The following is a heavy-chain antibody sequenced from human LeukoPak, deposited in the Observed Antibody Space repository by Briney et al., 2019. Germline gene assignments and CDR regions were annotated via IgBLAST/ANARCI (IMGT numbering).Heavy chain of an antibody. Sequence: TPGGSLRLSCAASGFTFSSYSMNTVRQARGKGLEWVSSISSSSSYIYYADSVKGRFTISRDNAKTSLYLQMNSLRAEDTAVYYCARGGATKDDAFDIWGQGTMVTVSS. CDR2: ISSSSSYI. CDR3: ARGGATKDDAFDI. D-gene: IGHD1-26*01. V-gene: IGHV3-21*01. J-gene: IGHJ3*02. CDR1: GFTFSSYS.